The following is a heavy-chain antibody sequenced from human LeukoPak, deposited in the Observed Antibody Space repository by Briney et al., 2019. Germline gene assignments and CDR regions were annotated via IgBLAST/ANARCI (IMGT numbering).Heavy chain of an antibody. V-gene: IGHV4-34*01. CDR2: INHSGST. Sequence: SETLSLTCAVYGGSFSGYYWSRIRQPPGKGLEWIGEINHSGSTNYNPSLKSRVTISVDTSKNQFSLKLSSVTAADTALYYCARAERDSSGWYYFDYWGQGTLVTVSS. J-gene: IGHJ4*02. CDR1: GGSFSGYY. CDR3: ARAERDSSGWYYFDY. D-gene: IGHD6-19*01.